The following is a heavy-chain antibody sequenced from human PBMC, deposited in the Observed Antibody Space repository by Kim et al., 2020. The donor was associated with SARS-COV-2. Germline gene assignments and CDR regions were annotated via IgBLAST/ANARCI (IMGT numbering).Heavy chain of an antibody. CDR1: GDSVSSNSAA. J-gene: IGHJ6*02. CDR3: ARGLDRTGMDI. CDR2: TYYRSKWSN. V-gene: IGHV6-1*01. D-gene: IGHD4-17*01. Sequence: SQTLSLTCAISGDSVSSNSAAWNWFRQSPSRGLEWLGKTYYRSKWSNEYAVSLKSRMTIKTDTSKNQLSLHLSSVTPDDTAVYYCARGLDRTGMDIWGQGTTVTVSS.